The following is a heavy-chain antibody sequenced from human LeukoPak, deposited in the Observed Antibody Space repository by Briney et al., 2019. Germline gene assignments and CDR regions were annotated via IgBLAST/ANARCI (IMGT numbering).Heavy chain of an antibody. J-gene: IGHJ4*02. CDR1: GFTFSSYA. Sequence: PGGSLRLSCAASGFTFSSYAMHWVRQAPGKGLEWVAVISYDGSNKYYADSVKGRFTISRDNSKNTLYLQMNSLRAEDTAVYYCRGTYYYGSGSYYIDYWGQGTLVTVSS. CDR3: RGTYYYGSGSYYIDY. D-gene: IGHD3-10*01. CDR2: ISYDGSNK. V-gene: IGHV3-30*04.